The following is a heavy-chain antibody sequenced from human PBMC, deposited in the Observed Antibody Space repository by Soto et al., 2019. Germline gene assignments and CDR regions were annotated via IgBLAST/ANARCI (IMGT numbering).Heavy chain of an antibody. D-gene: IGHD3-10*02. V-gene: IGHV4-34*01. J-gene: IGHJ5*02. CDR1: GGSFSGYY. Sequence: PSETLSLTCAVYGGSFSGYYWSWTRQPPGKGLEWIGEINHSGSTNYNPSLKSRVTISVDTSKNQFSLKLSSVTAADTAVYYCARGRSMFGWFDPWGQGTLVTVSS. CDR2: INHSGST. CDR3: ARGRSMFGWFDP.